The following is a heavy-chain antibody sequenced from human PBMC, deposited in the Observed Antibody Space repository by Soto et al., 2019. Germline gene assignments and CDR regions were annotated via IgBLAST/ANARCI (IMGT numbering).Heavy chain of an antibody. CDR1: GGSISSGGYY. J-gene: IGHJ4*02. Sequence: QVQLQESGPGLVKPSQTLSLTCTVSGGSISSGGYYWSWIRQHPGTGLEWIGYIYYSGSTYYNPSLKDRVTISVDTSKNQFSLKLSSVTAADTAVYYCARWLNSGYDPGNGVPRDYWGQGTLVTVSS. CDR3: ARWLNSGYDPGNGVPRDY. V-gene: IGHV4-31*03. D-gene: IGHD5-12*01. CDR2: IYYSGST.